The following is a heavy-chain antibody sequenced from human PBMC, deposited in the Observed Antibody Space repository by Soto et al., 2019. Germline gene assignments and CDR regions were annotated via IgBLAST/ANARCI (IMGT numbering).Heavy chain of an antibody. CDR2: IYQSGTT. Sequence: SETLSLTCDVSGDSISSGGYSWNWIRQPPGKGLEWIGNIYQSGTTDYNPSLKSRVTIPVDRSKNQFSLKLSSVTAADTAVYYCARDNRSGYYFDYWGQGTLVTVSS. J-gene: IGHJ4*02. D-gene: IGHD3-22*01. CDR1: GDSISSGGYS. V-gene: IGHV4-30-2*01. CDR3: ARDNRSGYYFDY.